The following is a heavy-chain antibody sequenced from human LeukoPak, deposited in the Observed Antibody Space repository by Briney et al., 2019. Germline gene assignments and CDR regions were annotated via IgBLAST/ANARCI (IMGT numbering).Heavy chain of an antibody. CDR2: ISAYNGNT. Sequence: ASVKVSCKASGYTFTSYGISWVRQAPGQGLEWMGWISAYNGNTNYAQKLQGRATMTTDTSTSTAYMELRSLRSDDTAVYYCAAVTPMNYYYYYGMDVWGRGTTVTVSS. CDR1: GYTFTSYG. J-gene: IGHJ6*02. D-gene: IGHD4-11*01. CDR3: AAVTPMNYYYYYGMDV. V-gene: IGHV1-18*01.